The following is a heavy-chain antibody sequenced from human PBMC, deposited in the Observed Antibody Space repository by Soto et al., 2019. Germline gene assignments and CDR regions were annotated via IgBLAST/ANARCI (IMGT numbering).Heavy chain of an antibody. CDR1: GFTLSSYT. Sequence: PGGSLRLSCSASGFTLSSYTMTRVRLAPGKGLQWVSTIFTGTGSTAYADSVRGRFSISRDDSKNILYLQMNSLRVEDTALYFCAKDRQPDGIWTFDYWGRGTLVTVSS. V-gene: IGHV3-23*01. CDR3: AKDRQPDGIWTFDY. J-gene: IGHJ4*02. CDR2: IFTGTGST. D-gene: IGHD3-9*01.